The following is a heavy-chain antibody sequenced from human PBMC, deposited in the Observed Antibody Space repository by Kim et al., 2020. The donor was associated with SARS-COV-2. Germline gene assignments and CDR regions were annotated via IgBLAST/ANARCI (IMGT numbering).Heavy chain of an antibody. CDR3: AKDRGYCSGGSCLIWYFDL. Sequence: GGSLRLSCAASGFTFDDYAMHWVRQAPGKGLEWVSLISGDGGSTYYADSVKGRFTISRDNSKNSLYLQMNSLRTEDTALYYCAKDRGYCSGGSCLIWYFDLWGRRTLVTVSS. J-gene: IGHJ2*01. D-gene: IGHD2-15*01. CDR1: GFTFDDYA. V-gene: IGHV3-43*02. CDR2: ISGDGGST.